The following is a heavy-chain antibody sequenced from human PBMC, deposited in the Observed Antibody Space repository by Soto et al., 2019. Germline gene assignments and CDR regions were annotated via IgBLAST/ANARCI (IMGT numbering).Heavy chain of an antibody. V-gene: IGHV4-31*03. CDR1: GGSISSGGYY. Sequence: QVQLQESGPGLVKPSQTLSLTCTVSGGSISSGGYYWSWIRQHPGKGLEWIGYIYYSGSTYYNSTLKCRVTISVDTSKNQFSLKLSSVTAADTAVYYCARVWDSSGPNFDYWGQGTLVTVSS. D-gene: IGHD3-22*01. J-gene: IGHJ4*02. CDR2: IYYSGST. CDR3: ARVWDSSGPNFDY.